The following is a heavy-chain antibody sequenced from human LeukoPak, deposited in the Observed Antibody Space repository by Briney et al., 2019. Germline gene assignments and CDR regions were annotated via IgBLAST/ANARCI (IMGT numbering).Heavy chain of an antibody. CDR3: TKSVAGGLDY. V-gene: IGHV3-23*01. D-gene: IGHD2-15*01. CDR2: ISGNGGST. J-gene: IGHJ4*02. Sequence: GGSLRLSCAASGLSFSSYAMSWVRQAPGKGLEWVSVISGNGGSTDYADAVKGRFTSSRDNSKNTLFLQMNTLRAEDTAVYYCTKSVAGGLDYWGQGTLVTVSS. CDR1: GLSFSSYA.